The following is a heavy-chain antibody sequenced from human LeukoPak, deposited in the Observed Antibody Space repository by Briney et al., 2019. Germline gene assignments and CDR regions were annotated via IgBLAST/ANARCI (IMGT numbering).Heavy chain of an antibody. CDR2: INWNGGST. Sequence: PGGSLRLSCAASGITFSSHWMSWVRQAAGKGLEWVSGINWNGGSTGYADSVKGRFTISRDNAKNSLYLQMNSLRAEDTALYHCARVSNWNYAYYFDYWGQGTLVTVSS. CDR1: GITFSSHW. J-gene: IGHJ4*02. CDR3: ARVSNWNYAYYFDY. D-gene: IGHD1-7*01. V-gene: IGHV3-20*01.